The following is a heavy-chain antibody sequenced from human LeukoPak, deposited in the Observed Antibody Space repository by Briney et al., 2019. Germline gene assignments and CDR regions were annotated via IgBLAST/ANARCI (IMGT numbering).Heavy chain of an antibody. Sequence: GGSLRLSCAASGFTFSSYGMHWVRQAPGKGLEWVAVMSYVGSNKYYADSVKGRFTISRDNSKNTLYLQMNSLRAEDTAVYYCAKENAGLYNWNDVRPYGMDVWGQGTTVTVSS. CDR2: MSYVGSNK. D-gene: IGHD1-1*01. CDR1: GFTFSSYG. V-gene: IGHV3-30*18. CDR3: AKENAGLYNWNDVRPYGMDV. J-gene: IGHJ6*02.